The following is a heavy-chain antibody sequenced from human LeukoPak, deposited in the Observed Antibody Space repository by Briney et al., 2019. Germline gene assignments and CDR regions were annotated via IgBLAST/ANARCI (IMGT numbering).Heavy chain of an antibody. CDR3: ARPRTY. V-gene: IGHV3-74*01. CDR2: INSDGSST. J-gene: IGHJ4*02. CDR1: GFTFSNYW. D-gene: IGHD3/OR15-3a*01. Sequence: PGGSLRLSCAASGFTFSNYWMHWVRQAPGKGLVWVSRINSDGSSTTYADSVKGRFTISRDNGQNTLYLQMNSLRAEDTGVYYCARPRTYWGQGTLVSVSS.